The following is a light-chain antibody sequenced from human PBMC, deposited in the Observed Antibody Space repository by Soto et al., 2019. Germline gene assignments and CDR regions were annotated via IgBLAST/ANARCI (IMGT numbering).Light chain of an antibody. V-gene: IGKV3-15*01. CDR1: QSVSSN. CDR2: GAS. J-gene: IGKJ1*01. Sequence: EIVMTQSPATLSVSPGERATLSCRASQSVSSNLAWYQQKPGQAPRLLLYGASTRATGIPARFSGSGSGTEFTVTISSLQSEDSAVYYCQQYNNWPPGTFGQGTKVEIK. CDR3: QQYNNWPPGT.